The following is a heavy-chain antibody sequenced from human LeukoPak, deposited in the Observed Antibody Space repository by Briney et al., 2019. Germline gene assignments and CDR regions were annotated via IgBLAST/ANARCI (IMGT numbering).Heavy chain of an antibody. CDR2: INPKSGGT. CDR3: ARDSGLGPTWHPFDH. Sequence: GASVKVSCKASGYNFTDYYIHWVRQAPGQGLEWMGWINPKSGGTNYAQKFRGRGTMTRDTSISTAYMELSGLRSDDTAVYYCARDSGLGPTWHPFDHWGQGTPVTVSS. J-gene: IGHJ4*02. CDR1: GYNFTDYY. V-gene: IGHV1-2*02. D-gene: IGHD1-26*01.